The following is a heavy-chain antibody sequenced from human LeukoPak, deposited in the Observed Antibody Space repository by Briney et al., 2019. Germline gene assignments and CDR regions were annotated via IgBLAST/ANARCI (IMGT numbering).Heavy chain of an antibody. J-gene: IGHJ4*02. CDR2: IIPIPGMA. CDR1: GGTFSFYA. V-gene: IGHV1-69*04. Sequence: GASVKVSCKASGGTFSFYAINWVRQAPGQGLEWMGRIIPIPGMANYALKFQGRVTITADSSTSTAYMEVSSLRSEDTAVYYCARAVVVARGLMAYFDYWGQGTLVTVSS. CDR3: ARAVVVARGLMAYFDY. D-gene: IGHD3-10*01.